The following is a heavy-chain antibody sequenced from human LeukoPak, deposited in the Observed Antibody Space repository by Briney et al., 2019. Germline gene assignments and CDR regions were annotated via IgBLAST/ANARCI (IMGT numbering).Heavy chain of an antibody. CDR2: INHSGST. Sequence: SETLSLTCAVYGGSFSGYYWSWIRQPPGKGLEWIGEINHSGSTNYNPSLKSRVTISVDTSKNQFSLKLSSVTAADTAVYYRARGPYYDFWSGPNAEYFQHWGQGTLVTVSS. CDR3: ARGPYYDFWSGPNAEYFQH. J-gene: IGHJ1*01. D-gene: IGHD3-3*01. V-gene: IGHV4-34*01. CDR1: GGSFSGYY.